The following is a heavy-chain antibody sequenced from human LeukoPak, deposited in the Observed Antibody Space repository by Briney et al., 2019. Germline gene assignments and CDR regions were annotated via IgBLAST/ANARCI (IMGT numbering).Heavy chain of an antibody. J-gene: IGHJ6*03. Sequence: SETLSLTCTVSGASITSDYYYWSWIRQPAGKGLEWIGRIYSSGSTNYNPSLKSRVTISVDTSKNQFPLKLSSVTAADTAVYYCANMYGRDSGYYYYYYMDVWGKGTTVTVSS. CDR3: ANMYGRDSGYYYYYYMDV. V-gene: IGHV4-61*02. CDR1: GASITSDYYY. CDR2: IYSSGST. D-gene: IGHD4-23*01.